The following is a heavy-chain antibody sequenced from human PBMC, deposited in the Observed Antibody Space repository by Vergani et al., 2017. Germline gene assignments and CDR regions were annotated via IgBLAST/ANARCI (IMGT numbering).Heavy chain of an antibody. CDR3: ARFLTKPIRPTMPYGMDV. D-gene: IGHD2-2*01. Sequence: QVQLVQSGAEVKKPGASVKVSCKASGYTFTSYYMHWVRQAPGQGLEWMGIINPSGGSTSYAQKLQGRVTMTRDTSTSTVYMELSSLRSEDTAVYYCARFLTKPIRPTMPYGMDVWGQGTTVTVSS. CDR2: INPSGGST. V-gene: IGHV1-46*01. J-gene: IGHJ6*02. CDR1: GYTFTSYY.